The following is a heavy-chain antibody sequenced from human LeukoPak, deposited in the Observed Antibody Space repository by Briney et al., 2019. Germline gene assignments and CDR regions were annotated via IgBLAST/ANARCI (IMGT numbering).Heavy chain of an antibody. CDR1: GYTFTSYV. CDR2: ISAYNGNT. CDR3: ARDSITMVRGPYYYYYGMDV. V-gene: IGHV1-18*01. J-gene: IGHJ6*02. Sequence: ASVKVSCKASGYTFTSYVISRVRQAPGQGLEWMGWISAYNGNTNYAQKLQGRVTMTTDTSTSTAYMELRSLRSDDTAVYYCARDSITMVRGPYYYYYGMDVWGQGTTVTVSS. D-gene: IGHD3-10*01.